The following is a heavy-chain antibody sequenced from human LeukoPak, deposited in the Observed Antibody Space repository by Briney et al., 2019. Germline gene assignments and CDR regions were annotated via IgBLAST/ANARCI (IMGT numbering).Heavy chain of an antibody. D-gene: IGHD7-27*01. CDR1: GGSFSGYY. V-gene: IGHV4-34*01. CDR2: INHSGGA. J-gene: IGHJ3*02. CDR3: ARGFSGDRAFDI. Sequence: PSETLSLTCAVYGGSFSGYYWSWIRQPPGKGLEWIGEINHSGGANYNPSLKSRVTISVDTPKNQFSLELSSVTAADTAVYYCARGFSGDRAFDIWGQGTMVTVSS.